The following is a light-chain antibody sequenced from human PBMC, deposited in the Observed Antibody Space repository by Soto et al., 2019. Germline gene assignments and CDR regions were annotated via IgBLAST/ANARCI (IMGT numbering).Light chain of an antibody. CDR2: AAS. J-gene: IGKJ1*01. CDR3: LQVYSFPRT. CDR1: QDIGRR. Sequence: DIQMTQSPSSVSASTVDRVTITFRASQDIGRRLAWFQQKPGKAPKYLIQAASSLQGGVPSTFSGSGSGTDFTLTINTLHPEDFATYYCLQVYSFPRTFGQGTKVDIK. V-gene: IGKV1-12*01.